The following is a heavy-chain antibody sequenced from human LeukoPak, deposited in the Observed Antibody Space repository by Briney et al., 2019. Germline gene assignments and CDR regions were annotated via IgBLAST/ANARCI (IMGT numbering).Heavy chain of an antibody. J-gene: IGHJ5*02. Sequence: GGSLRLSCAASGFTFRSYGMIWVRQAPGKGLEWVSSIRASADATYYADSVKGRFTISRDNSMNTLDLQMNSLRAEDTAVYYCARVEVALSQESWGQGTLVTVSS. V-gene: IGHV3-23*01. CDR1: GFTFRSYG. D-gene: IGHD3-10*01. CDR2: IRASADAT. CDR3: ARVEVALSQES.